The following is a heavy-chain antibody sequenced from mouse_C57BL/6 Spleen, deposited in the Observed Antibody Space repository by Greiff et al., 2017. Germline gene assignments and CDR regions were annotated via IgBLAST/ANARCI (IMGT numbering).Heavy chain of an antibody. CDR2: FYPGSGSI. CDR1: GYTFTEYT. V-gene: IGHV1-62-2*01. D-gene: IGHD1-1*01. CDR3: ARHHYGSSLYYYAMDY. J-gene: IGHJ4*01. Sequence: QVQLQQSGAELVKPGASVKLSCKASGYTFTEYTIHWVKQRSGQGLEWIGWFYPGSGSIKYNEKFKDKATLTADKSSSTVYMELSRLTSEDAAVYFCARHHYGSSLYYYAMDYWGQGTSVTVSS.